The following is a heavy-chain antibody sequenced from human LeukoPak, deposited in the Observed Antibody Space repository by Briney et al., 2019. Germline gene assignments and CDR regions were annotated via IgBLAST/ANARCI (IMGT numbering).Heavy chain of an antibody. CDR1: GGSISSYY. V-gene: IGHV4-59*01. Sequence: SETLSLTCTVSGGSISSYYWSWIRQPPGKGLEWIGYIYYSGSTNYNPSLKSRVTISVDTSKNQFSLKLSSVTAADTAVYYCARARWYSWDYWGQGTLVTVSS. D-gene: IGHD1-1*01. CDR2: IYYSGST. CDR3: ARARWYSWDY. J-gene: IGHJ4*02.